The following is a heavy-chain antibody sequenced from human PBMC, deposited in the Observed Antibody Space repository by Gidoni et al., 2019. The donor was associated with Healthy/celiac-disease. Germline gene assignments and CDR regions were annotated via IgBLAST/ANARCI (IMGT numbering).Heavy chain of an antibody. Sequence: EVPLVQSGAEVKKPGESLKISGTGSGYSFTRYWIGRVRQMPGQGLEWMGISYPGDSDTRYSPSFQGQVTISADKSISTAYLQWSSLKASDTAMYYCARPGYCTGGVCRTLPDYWGQGTLVTVSS. CDR3: ARPGYCTGGVCRTLPDY. CDR2: SYPGDSDT. CDR1: GYSFTRYW. D-gene: IGHD2-8*02. J-gene: IGHJ4*02. V-gene: IGHV5-51*01.